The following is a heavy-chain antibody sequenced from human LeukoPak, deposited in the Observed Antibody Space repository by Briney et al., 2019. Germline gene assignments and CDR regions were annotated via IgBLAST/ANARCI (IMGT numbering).Heavy chain of an antibody. CDR1: GGSISSGGYY. V-gene: IGHV4-61*08. D-gene: IGHD5-12*01. J-gene: IGHJ4*02. CDR3: ARDRWLGY. CDR2: ISYIGNT. Sequence: PSETLSLTCTVSGGSISSGGYYWSWIRQSPGKGLEWIGSISYIGNTQYNASLRSRVTISVDTSKNQFSLKLASVTTADTAVYYCARDRWLGYWGQGTLVTVSS.